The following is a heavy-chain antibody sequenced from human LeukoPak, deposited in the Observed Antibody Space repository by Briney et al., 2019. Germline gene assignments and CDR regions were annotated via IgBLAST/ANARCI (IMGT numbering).Heavy chain of an antibody. CDR1: GFTFSSYA. Sequence: PGGSLRLSCAASGFTFSSYAMSWVRQAPGKGLEWVSAISGSGGSTYYADSVKGRFTISRDNSKNTLYLQMNSLRAEDTALYYCARVTTGDYYYYYMDVWGKGTTVTVSS. CDR2: ISGSGGST. V-gene: IGHV3-23*01. D-gene: IGHD4-11*01. J-gene: IGHJ6*03. CDR3: ARVTTGDYYYYYMDV.